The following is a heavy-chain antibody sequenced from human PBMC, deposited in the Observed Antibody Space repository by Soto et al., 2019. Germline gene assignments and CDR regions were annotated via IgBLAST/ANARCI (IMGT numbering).Heavy chain of an antibody. D-gene: IGHD6-13*01. CDR1: GGSISSYY. CDR2: IYYSGST. V-gene: IGHV4-59*01. J-gene: IGHJ5*02. Sequence: SETLSLTCTVSGGSISSYYWSWIRQPPGKGLEWIGYIYYSGSTNYNPSLKSRVTISVDTSKNQFSLKLSSVTAADTAVYYCARADSWFHLFDPWGQGTLVTVSS. CDR3: ARADSWFHLFDP.